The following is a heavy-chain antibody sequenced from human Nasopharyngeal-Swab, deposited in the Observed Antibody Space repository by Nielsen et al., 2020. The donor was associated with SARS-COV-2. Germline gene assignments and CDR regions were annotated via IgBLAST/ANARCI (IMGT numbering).Heavy chain of an antibody. Sequence: ASVKVSRKASGYNFNTYTMTWVRQAPGQGPEWMGWINTNTGNPTYTQGFTGRFVFSLDTSVNTAYLQISSLKPEDTAVYYCATRYHWGQGTLVTVSS. CDR1: GYNFNTYT. V-gene: IGHV7-4-1*02. CDR3: ATRYH. J-gene: IGHJ5*02. CDR2: INTNTGNP.